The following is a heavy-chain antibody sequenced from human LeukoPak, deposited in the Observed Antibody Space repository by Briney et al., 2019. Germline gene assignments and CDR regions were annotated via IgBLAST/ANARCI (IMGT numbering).Heavy chain of an antibody. D-gene: IGHD2-2*01. J-gene: IGHJ5*02. CDR1: GGSISSDDYY. CDR3: AIRLATSRLATATTWFDP. CDR2: INYSGMT. Sequence: SETLSLTCTESGGSISSDDYYWNWIRQPPGKGLEWIGEINYSGMTNYNPALMTRVAISADSSKRQFSLDLTSVTAADTAVYYCAIRLATSRLATATTWFDPWGQGTLVSVSS. V-gene: IGHV4-39*07.